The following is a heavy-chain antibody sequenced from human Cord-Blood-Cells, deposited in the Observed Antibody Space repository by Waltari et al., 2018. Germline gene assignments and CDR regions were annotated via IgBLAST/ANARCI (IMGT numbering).Heavy chain of an antibody. Sequence: QVQLQKRGAGRVKPAETRSLTCAGYVGYFSGYYWSWLRPPPGKGLEWIGDIHHSGSTNYNPSLKRRITISVDTSKTQFSLKLRSVTAAVTAVYYCARGALGWLGPYFDYWGQGTLVTVSS. CDR2: IHHSGST. CDR3: ARGALGWLGPYFDY. J-gene: IGHJ4*02. V-gene: IGHV4-34*01. CDR1: VGYFSGYY. D-gene: IGHD2-15*01.